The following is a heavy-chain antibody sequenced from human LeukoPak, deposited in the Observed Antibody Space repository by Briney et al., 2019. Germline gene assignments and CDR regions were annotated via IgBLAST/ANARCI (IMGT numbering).Heavy chain of an antibody. V-gene: IGHV3-49*04. CDR2: IRSKACGGTT. Sequence: GGSLRLSCAVSGFTFSSYSMNWVRQAPGKGLEWVGFIRSKACGGTTEYAASVKGRFTISRDDSKSIAYLQMNSLKTEDTAVYYCTRDQEVWNAFDIWGQGTMVTVSS. CDR1: GFTFSSYS. D-gene: IGHD3-16*01. J-gene: IGHJ3*02. CDR3: TRDQEVWNAFDI.